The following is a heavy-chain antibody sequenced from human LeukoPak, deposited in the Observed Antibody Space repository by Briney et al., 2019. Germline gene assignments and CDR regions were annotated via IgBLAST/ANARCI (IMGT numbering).Heavy chain of an antibody. CDR1: GYTFTGYY. CDR3: ARARTYCSGGSCYLLDP. D-gene: IGHD2-15*01. Sequence: ASVKVSCKASGYTFTGYYMHWVRQAPGQGLEWMGWINPNSGGTNYAQKFQGRVTMTRDTSISTAYMELSRLGSDDTAVYYCARARTYCSGGSCYLLDPWGQGTLVTVSS. J-gene: IGHJ5*02. CDR2: INPNSGGT. V-gene: IGHV1-2*02.